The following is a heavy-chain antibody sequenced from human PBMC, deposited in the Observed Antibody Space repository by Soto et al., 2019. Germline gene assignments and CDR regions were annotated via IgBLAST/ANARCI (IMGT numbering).Heavy chain of an antibody. D-gene: IGHD1-1*01. Sequence: GGSLRLSCAASGFTFTNSWMHWVRQAPGRGLVWVSRIDNNGRSTFYADSVKGRFTISRDNTENTLYLQMSSLKAEDTAVYYCVRGLEGQSYWGQGTLVTVSS. CDR3: VRGLEGQSY. CDR2: IDNNGRST. J-gene: IGHJ4*02. V-gene: IGHV3-74*01. CDR1: GFTFTNSW.